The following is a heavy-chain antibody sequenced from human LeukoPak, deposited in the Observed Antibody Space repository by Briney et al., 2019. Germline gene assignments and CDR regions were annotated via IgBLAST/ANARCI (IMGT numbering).Heavy chain of an antibody. Sequence: ASVKVSCKASGYTFTRYYMHWVRQAPGQGLEWMGVIYPSGDGTTYAQKFQGRVTMTRDTSTSTVYMELSSLRSEDTAVYYCAKDRWQITMIPRNWGQGTLVTVSS. CDR2: IYPSGDGT. J-gene: IGHJ4*02. CDR3: AKDRWQITMIPRN. CDR1: GYTFTRYY. V-gene: IGHV1-46*01. D-gene: IGHD3-22*01.